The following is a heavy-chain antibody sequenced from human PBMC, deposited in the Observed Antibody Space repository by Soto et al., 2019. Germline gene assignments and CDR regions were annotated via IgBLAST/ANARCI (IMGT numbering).Heavy chain of an antibody. CDR1: GFTFSSYA. J-gene: IGHJ5*02. Sequence: EVQLLESGGGLVQPGGSLRLSCAASGFTFSSYAMSWVRQAPGKGLEWVSALSCSGGSTYYADSVKGRFTISRDNYKNPLYLQMNSLRAEYTAVYYCAKVHAYSRSWLSSHNGFDPWGQGTLVTVSS. CDR3: AKVHAYSRSWLSSHNGFDP. D-gene: IGHD6-13*01. V-gene: IGHV3-23*01. CDR2: LSCSGGST.